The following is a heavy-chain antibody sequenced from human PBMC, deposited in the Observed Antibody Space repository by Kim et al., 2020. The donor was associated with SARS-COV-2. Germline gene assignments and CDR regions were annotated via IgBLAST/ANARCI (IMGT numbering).Heavy chain of an antibody. J-gene: IGHJ4*02. V-gene: IGHV3-21*01. CDR2: ISSSSSYI. Sequence: GGSLRLSCAASGFTFSSYSMNWVRQAPGKGLEWVSSISSSSSYIYYADSMKGRFTISRDNAKNSLYLQMNSLRAEDTAVYYCARERGMYSSSPEFDYWGQGTLVTVSS. D-gene: IGHD6-6*01. CDR1: GFTFSSYS. CDR3: ARERGMYSSSPEFDY.